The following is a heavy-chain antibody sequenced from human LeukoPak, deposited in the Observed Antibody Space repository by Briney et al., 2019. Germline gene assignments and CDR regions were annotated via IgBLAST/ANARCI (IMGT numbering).Heavy chain of an antibody. CDR3: AREPYDSSGLDF. CDR1: GFTFSSYS. J-gene: IGHJ4*02. V-gene: IGHV3-21*01. D-gene: IGHD3-22*01. CDR2: ISSSSSYI. Sequence: KSGGSLRLSCAASGFTFSSYSMNWVRQAPGKGLEWVSSISSSSSYIYYADSVKGRFTISKDNAKNSLYLQMNSLRAEDTSVYYCAREPYDSSGLDFWGQGTLVTVSS.